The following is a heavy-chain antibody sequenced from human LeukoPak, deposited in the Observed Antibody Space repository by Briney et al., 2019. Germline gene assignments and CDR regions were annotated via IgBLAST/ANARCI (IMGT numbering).Heavy chain of an antibody. J-gene: IGHJ5*01. V-gene: IGHV3-7*05. CDR2: IKQDGSEK. D-gene: IGHD1-1*01. Sequence: GGSLRLSCAASGFTFSSYWMSWVRPAPGKGLEGVANIKQDGSEKYYVDSVKGRFTISRDNAKNSLYLQTNSLRAEDTAVYYCARCRSGNTKWFDPWGQGTMVTVSS. CDR1: GFTFSSYW. CDR3: ARCRSGNTKWFDP.